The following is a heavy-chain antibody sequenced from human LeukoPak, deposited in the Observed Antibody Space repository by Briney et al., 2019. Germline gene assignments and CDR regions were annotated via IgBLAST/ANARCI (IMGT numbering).Heavy chain of an antibody. J-gene: IGHJ4*02. D-gene: IGHD1-26*01. Sequence: PGGSLRLSCAASGLTFSSYNMNWVRQAPGKGLEWVSSISRSSSYISYADSVKGRFTISRDNAKNSLYLQMNSLRAEDTAVYFCATTVSGSYEDYWDQGTLVTVSS. V-gene: IGHV3-21*01. CDR3: ATTVSGSYEDY. CDR1: GLTFSSYN. CDR2: ISRSSSYI.